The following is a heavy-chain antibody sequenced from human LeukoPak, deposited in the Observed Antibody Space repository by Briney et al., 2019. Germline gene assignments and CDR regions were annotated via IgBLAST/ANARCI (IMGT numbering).Heavy chain of an antibody. CDR1: GYTLIELS. J-gene: IGHJ4*02. D-gene: IGHD2-21*02. Sequence: ASVKVSCKVSGYTLIELSMHWVRQAPGKGLEWMGGFDPEDGETIYAQKFQGRVTLTEDTSTGTAYMELTSLRSEDTAVYYCATNRHCGGDCYSPSRYWGQGTLVTVSS. CDR3: ATNRHCGGDCYSPSRY. V-gene: IGHV1-24*01. CDR2: FDPEDGET.